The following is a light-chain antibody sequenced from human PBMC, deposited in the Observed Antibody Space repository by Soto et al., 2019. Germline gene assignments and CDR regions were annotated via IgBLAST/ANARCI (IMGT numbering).Light chain of an antibody. CDR1: SSDIGAYNY. CDR3: SSSAANSFVL. V-gene: IGLV2-8*01. J-gene: IGLJ3*02. Sequence: QSALTQPPSASGSPGQSVTISCTGTSSDIGAYNYVSWFQQHPGKAPKLIIYEVTKRPSGVPDRFSGSKSGNTASLTVSGLQAEDEADYYCSSSAANSFVLFGGGTKLTVL. CDR2: EVT.